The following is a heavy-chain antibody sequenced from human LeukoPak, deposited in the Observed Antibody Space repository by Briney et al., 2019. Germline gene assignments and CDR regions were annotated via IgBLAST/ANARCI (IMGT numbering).Heavy chain of an antibody. D-gene: IGHD2-8*01. V-gene: IGHV3-21*04. CDR2: ISSSSSYI. Sequence: PGGSLRLSCAASGFTFSSYSMNWVSQAPGNGLEWVSSISSSSSYIYYADSVKGRFTISRDNAKNSLYLQMNRLRAEDTALYYCAKGPLAVLFQYFQHWGQGTLVTVSS. J-gene: IGHJ1*01. CDR3: AKGPLAVLFQYFQH. CDR1: GFTFSSYS.